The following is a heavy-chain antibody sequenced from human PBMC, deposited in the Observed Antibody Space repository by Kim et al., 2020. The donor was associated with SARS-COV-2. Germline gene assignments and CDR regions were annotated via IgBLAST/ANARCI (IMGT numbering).Heavy chain of an antibody. V-gene: IGHV3-21*01. D-gene: IGHD3-10*01. CDR1: GFIFRNFN. CDR3: AREWSYGSGSYYPDAFDL. Sequence: GGSLRLSCAASGFIFRNFNMNWVRHTPGKGLECVASISGTGLDTNYADSVKGRFSTSRDNVRTTLYLYMNIVRTEDTAVYFCAREWSYGSGSYYPDAFDLWGQGTTVTVS. J-gene: IGHJ3*01. CDR2: ISGTGLDT.